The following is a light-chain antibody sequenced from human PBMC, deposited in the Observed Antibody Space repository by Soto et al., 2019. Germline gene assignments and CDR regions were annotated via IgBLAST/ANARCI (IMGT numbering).Light chain of an antibody. CDR2: GNH. CDR3: QSNDSSLSGFV. CDR1: SSNIGAGFD. Sequence: QSVLTQPPSASGAPGQRVTISCSGSSSNIGAGFDVHWYQQFPGTAPKLLIFGNHNRPSGVPDRFSGSKSGTSASLAITGLQAEDEADYYCQSNDSSLSGFVFGTGTKVTVL. V-gene: IGLV1-40*01. J-gene: IGLJ1*01.